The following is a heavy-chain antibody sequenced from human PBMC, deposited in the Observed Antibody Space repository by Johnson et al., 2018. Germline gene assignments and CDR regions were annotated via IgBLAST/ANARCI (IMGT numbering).Heavy chain of an antibody. CDR2: IRGRGGST. CDR1: GFTFNTYA. J-gene: IGHJ3*02. D-gene: IGHD5-24*01. V-gene: IGHV3-23*04. Sequence: VQLVESGGGLVQPGGSLRLSCAASGFTFNTYAMNWVRQAPGKGLEWVSFIRGRGGSTYYADSVKGRFTISRDNSKNTLYLQMNSLRAEDTAVYYCATGYTEAFDIWGQGTMVTVSS. CDR3: ATGYTEAFDI.